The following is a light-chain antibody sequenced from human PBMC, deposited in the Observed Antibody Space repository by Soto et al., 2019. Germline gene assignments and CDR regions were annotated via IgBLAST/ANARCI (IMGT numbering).Light chain of an antibody. CDR1: QSLLHSDGYNY. V-gene: IGKV2-28*01. Sequence: DIVMTQSPLYLPVTHGEPASISCRSSQSLLHSDGYNYLDWYLQKPGQSPQLLIYLGSNRASGVPDRFSGSGSGTDFTLKISRVEAEDVGVYYCMQALQTPLFTFGPGTKVDLK. CDR2: LGS. J-gene: IGKJ3*01. CDR3: MQALQTPLFT.